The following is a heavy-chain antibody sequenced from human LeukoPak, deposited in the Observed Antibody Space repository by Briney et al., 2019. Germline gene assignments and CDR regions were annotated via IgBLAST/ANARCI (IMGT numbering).Heavy chain of an antibody. CDR3: ASYFSYYGLFDP. V-gene: IGHV4-39*07. CDR1: GGSISSSSYY. J-gene: IGHJ5*02. Sequence: SETLSLTCTVSGGSISSSSYYWGWLRQPPQKGLEWIGSIYYSGSTYYNPSLKSRVTISVDTSKNQFSLKLSSVTAADTAVYYCASYFSYYGLFDPWGQGTLVTVSS. CDR2: IYYSGST. D-gene: IGHD3-10*01.